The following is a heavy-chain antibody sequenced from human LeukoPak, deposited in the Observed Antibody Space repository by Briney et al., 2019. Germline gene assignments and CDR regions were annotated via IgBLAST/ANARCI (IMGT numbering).Heavy chain of an antibody. Sequence: PGGSLRLSCAASGFTFSSYALTWVRQAPGKGLEWVSGISGSGGSTYYAASVKGRFTISRDNSKNTLYLQMNSLRAEDTAVYYCAKDSPIKGYSMDFWGQGTTVTVSS. CDR1: GFTFSSYA. CDR3: AKDSPIKGYSMDF. CDR2: ISGSGGST. V-gene: IGHV3-23*01. J-gene: IGHJ6*02.